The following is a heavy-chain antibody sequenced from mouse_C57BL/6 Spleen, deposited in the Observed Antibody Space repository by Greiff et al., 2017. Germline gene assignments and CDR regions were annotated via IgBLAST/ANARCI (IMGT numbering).Heavy chain of an antibody. Sequence: EVKVVESEGGLVQPGSSMKLSCTASGFTFSDYYMAWVRQVPEKGLEWVANINYDGSSTYYLDSLKSRFIISRDNAKNILYLQMSSLKSEDTATYYCARVDGYNFDYWGQGTTLTVSS. D-gene: IGHD2-3*01. CDR2: INYDGSST. CDR1: GFTFSDYY. J-gene: IGHJ2*01. CDR3: ARVDGYNFDY. V-gene: IGHV5-16*01.